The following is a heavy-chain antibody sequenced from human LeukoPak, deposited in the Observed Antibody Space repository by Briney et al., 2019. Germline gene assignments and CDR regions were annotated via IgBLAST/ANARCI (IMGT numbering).Heavy chain of an antibody. Sequence: GGSLTLSCAASGFTFNSYWMAWVRQAPGKGLEWVAYIKHGGSDKYYAGSVKGRFTISRDNAKNSLYLQMNSLRAEDTAVYFCARYNSAWKTDDYWGQGTLVTVSS. CDR3: ARYNSAWKTDDY. D-gene: IGHD6-19*01. V-gene: IGHV3-7*03. CDR1: GFTFNSYW. CDR2: IKHGGSDK. J-gene: IGHJ4*02.